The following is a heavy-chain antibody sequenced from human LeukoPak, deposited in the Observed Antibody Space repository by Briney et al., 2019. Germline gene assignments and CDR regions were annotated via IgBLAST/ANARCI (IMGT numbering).Heavy chain of an antibody. V-gene: IGHV1-2*02. J-gene: IGHJ3*02. CDR3: ARYPYGGDAFDI. Sequence: ASVKVSCKASGYTFTSYDMHWVRQAPGQGLEWVGWINPNSGGTNYAQKFQGRVTMTRDTSISTAYMELSRLRSDDTAVYYCARYPYGGDAFDIWGQGTMVTVSS. CDR2: INPNSGGT. D-gene: IGHD4-17*01. CDR1: GYTFTSYD.